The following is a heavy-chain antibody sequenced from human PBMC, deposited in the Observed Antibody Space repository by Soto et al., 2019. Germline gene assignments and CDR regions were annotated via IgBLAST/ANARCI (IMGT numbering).Heavy chain of an antibody. Sequence: GGSLRLSCAASGFTFSSYAMSWVRQAPGKGLEWVSAISGSGGSTYYADSVKGRFTISRDNSKNTLYLQMNSLRAEDTAVYYCAERGQVGATTQTYYYYYGMDVWGQGTTVTVSS. CDR3: AERGQVGATTQTYYYYYGMDV. CDR1: GFTFSSYA. CDR2: ISGSGGST. D-gene: IGHD1-26*01. V-gene: IGHV3-23*01. J-gene: IGHJ6*02.